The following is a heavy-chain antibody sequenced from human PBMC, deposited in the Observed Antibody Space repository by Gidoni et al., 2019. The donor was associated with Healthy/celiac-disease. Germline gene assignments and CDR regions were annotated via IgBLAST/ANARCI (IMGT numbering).Heavy chain of an antibody. V-gene: IGHV3-13*01. D-gene: IGHD1-1*01. CDR1: GFTFGSYD. Sequence: EVQLVESGGGLVQPGGSLRLSCAASGFTFGSYDMHWVRQATGKGLEWVSAIGTAGDTYYPGSVKGRFTISRENAKNSLYLQMNSLRAGDTAVYYCARETRVHAFDIWGQGTMVTVSS. J-gene: IGHJ3*02. CDR3: ARETRVHAFDI. CDR2: IGTAGDT.